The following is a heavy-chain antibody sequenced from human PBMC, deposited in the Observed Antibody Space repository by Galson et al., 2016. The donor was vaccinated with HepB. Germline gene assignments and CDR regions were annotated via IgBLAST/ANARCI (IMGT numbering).Heavy chain of an antibody. CDR3: SRGPMDRGAQY. CDR2: INDSGST. CDR1: GGSFSGYY. J-gene: IGHJ4*02. Sequence: SETLSLTCTVCGGSFSGYYWSWIRQPPGKGLEWIGEINDSGSTTHNPSLKSRVTISIDTSKNQFSLKLTSVTAADTAVYFCSRGPMDRGAQYWGQGNLVTVSS. D-gene: IGHD3-10*01. V-gene: IGHV4-34*01.